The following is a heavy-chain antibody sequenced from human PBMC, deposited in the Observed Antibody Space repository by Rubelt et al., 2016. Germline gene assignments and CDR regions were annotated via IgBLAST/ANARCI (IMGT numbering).Heavy chain of an antibody. CDR3: ARDEGGYFDD. D-gene: IGHD3-16*01. V-gene: IGHV3-23*04. Sequence: EVQLVESGGGLVQPGGSLRLSCAASGFTFSSYAMSWFRQAPGKGLEWVSAISGSGGVTYYADSVRGRFTISRGNSKNTLYLQMNSLRAEDTAVYYCARDEGGYFDDWGQGTLVTVSS. J-gene: IGHJ4*02. CDR1: GFTFSSYA. CDR2: ISGSGGVT.